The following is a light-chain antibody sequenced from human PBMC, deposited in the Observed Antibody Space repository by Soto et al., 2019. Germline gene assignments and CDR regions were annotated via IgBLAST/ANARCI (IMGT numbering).Light chain of an antibody. CDR3: QQYGGSPRVT. CDR1: QSVSSNY. Sequence: EIVLTQSPGTLSLSPGERATLSCRASQSVSSNYLAWSQQKPGQAPRLLIYGASSRATGIPDRFIGSGSGTDFTLTISRLEPEDFAVYYCQQYGGSPRVTFGGGTKVEIK. CDR2: GAS. V-gene: IGKV3-20*01. J-gene: IGKJ4*01.